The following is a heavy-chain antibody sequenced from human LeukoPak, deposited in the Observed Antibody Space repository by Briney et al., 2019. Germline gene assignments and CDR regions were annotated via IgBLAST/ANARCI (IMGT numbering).Heavy chain of an antibody. CDR1: RFTFSSYE. Sequence: GGSLRLSCAASRFTFSSYEMNWVRQAPGKGLEWVSYISSSGTTIYYADSVKGRFTISRDNAKNPLYVQMNSLRAEDTAVYYCATGRASGSNYNERFNYWGQGTLVTVSS. D-gene: IGHD3-10*01. J-gene: IGHJ4*02. CDR3: ATGRASGSNYNERFNY. CDR2: ISSSGTTI. V-gene: IGHV3-48*03.